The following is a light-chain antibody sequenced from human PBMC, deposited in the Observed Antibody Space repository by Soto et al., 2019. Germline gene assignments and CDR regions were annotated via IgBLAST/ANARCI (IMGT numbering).Light chain of an antibody. J-gene: IGKJ4*01. Sequence: EIELTQSPATLSLSPGERATLSCRASQNVYEYVAWYQQKPGQAPRPLIYDASNRATGIPARFSGSGSGTDFNLTISSLEPEDFAVYYCQQRAKWVTFGRGTKVDIK. CDR3: QQRAKWVT. V-gene: IGKV3-11*01. CDR1: QNVYEY. CDR2: DAS.